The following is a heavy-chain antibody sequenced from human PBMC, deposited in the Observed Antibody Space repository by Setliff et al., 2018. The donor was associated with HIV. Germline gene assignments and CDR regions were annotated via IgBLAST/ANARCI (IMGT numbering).Heavy chain of an antibody. Sequence: GGSLRLSCTGSGFSFSNAWMNWVRQAPGGGLEWCGRIKSKTDGGTTDYAAPVKGRFTISRDDSKNTLDLQMNSLRAEDTDVYYCATDKGTYWGQGTLVTVSS. CDR2: IKSKTDGGTT. V-gene: IGHV3-15*07. CDR3: ATDKGTY. CDR1: GFSFSNAW. D-gene: IGHD1-7*01. J-gene: IGHJ4*02.